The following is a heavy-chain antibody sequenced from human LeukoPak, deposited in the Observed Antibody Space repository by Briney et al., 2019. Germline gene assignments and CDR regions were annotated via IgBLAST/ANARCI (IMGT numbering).Heavy chain of an antibody. D-gene: IGHD4-17*01. J-gene: IGHJ3*02. CDR3: AREGNSYDYGDYVISDDAFDI. CDR2: NSSSGSTV. Sequence: QPGGSLRLSCAASGFTFSSYEMNWVRQAPGKGLEWVSYNSSSGSTVYYADSVKGRFTISRDNAKNSLYLQMNSLRAEDTAVYYCAREGNSYDYGDYVISDDAFDIWGQGTMVTVSS. CDR1: GFTFSSYE. V-gene: IGHV3-48*03.